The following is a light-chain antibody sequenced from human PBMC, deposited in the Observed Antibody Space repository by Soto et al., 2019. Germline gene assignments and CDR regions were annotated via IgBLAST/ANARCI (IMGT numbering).Light chain of an antibody. CDR3: QQRTNWRIT. CDR1: QSVSSS. CDR2: DTS. J-gene: IGKJ5*01. Sequence: EIVLTQSPATLSLSPGERATLSCRASQSVSSSLAWYQQKPGQSPRLLIYDTSNRATGIPARFSGSGSGTDFTLTISSLEPEDCAVYYCQQRTNWRITFGQGTRLDMK. V-gene: IGKV3-11*01.